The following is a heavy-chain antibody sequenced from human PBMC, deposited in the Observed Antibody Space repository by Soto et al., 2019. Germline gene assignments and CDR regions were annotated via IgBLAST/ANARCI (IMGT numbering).Heavy chain of an antibody. Sequence: EVQLLESGGGLVQPXGSLRLSCAASGFTFSSYAMSWVRQAPGKGLXWVSAISGSGGSTYYADSVKGRFTISXXXXXXXXXXXXXXXXAEDTAVYYCAKNPPVIQLYTSFDYWGQGTLVTVSS. V-gene: IGHV3-23*01. CDR2: ISGSGGST. CDR1: GFTFSSYA. J-gene: IGHJ4*02. D-gene: IGHD5-18*01. CDR3: AKNPPVIQLYTSFDY.